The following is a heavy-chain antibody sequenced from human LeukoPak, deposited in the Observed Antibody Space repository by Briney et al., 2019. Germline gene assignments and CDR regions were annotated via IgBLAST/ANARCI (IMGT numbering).Heavy chain of an antibody. Sequence: SQTLSLTCTVSGGSISSGGYYWSWIRQHPGKGLEWIGYIYYSGSTYYNPSLKSRVTISVDMSKNQFSLKLSSVTAADTAVYYCTEYRGGAFDIWGQGTMVTVSS. J-gene: IGHJ3*02. CDR2: IYYSGST. V-gene: IGHV4-31*03. CDR1: GGSISSGGYY. D-gene: IGHD2-2*01. CDR3: TEYRGGAFDI.